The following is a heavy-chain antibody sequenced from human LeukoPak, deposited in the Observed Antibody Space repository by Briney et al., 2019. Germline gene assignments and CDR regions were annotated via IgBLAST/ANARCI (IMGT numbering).Heavy chain of an antibody. CDR1: GFSLTTTGMR. CDR2: IDWDDDK. D-gene: IGHD4/OR15-4a*01. CDR3: ARLQGATIGAKWFDP. Sequence: ESGPTLVNPTQTLTLTCTFSGFSLTTTGMRVSWIRQPPGKALEWLARIDWDDDKFYSTSLKTRLTISKDTSKNQAVLTMTNMDPVDTATYYCARLQGATIGAKWFDPWGQGTLVTVSS. J-gene: IGHJ5*02. V-gene: IGHV2-70*04.